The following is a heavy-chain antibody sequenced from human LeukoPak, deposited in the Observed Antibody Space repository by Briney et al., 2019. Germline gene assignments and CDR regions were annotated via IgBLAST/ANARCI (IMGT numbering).Heavy chain of an antibody. V-gene: IGHV4-39*07. CDR1: GGSISSSSYY. Sequence: SETLSLTCTVSGGSISSSSYYWGWIRQPPGKGLEWIGSIYYSGSTYYNPSLKSRVTMSVDTSKNQFSLKLSSVTAADTAVYYCARDGRSSSWDAEGEGLDYWGQGTLVTVSS. CDR2: IYYSGST. CDR3: ARDGRSSSWDAEGEGLDY. D-gene: IGHD6-6*01. J-gene: IGHJ4*02.